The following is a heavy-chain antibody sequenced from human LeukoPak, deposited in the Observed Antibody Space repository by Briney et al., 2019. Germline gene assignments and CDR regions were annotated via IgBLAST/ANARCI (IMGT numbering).Heavy chain of an antibody. CDR2: ITSDGSGT. J-gene: IGHJ4*02. CDR1: GFTFNNYF. Sequence: GGSLRLSCAASGFTFNNYFMHWVRQAPGRGLVWVSRITSDGSGTNYADSVKGRFTISRDNAKNTLYLQMNSLRVEDTAVYYCVNLGYCTTSSCQPWGQGTLVTVSS. D-gene: IGHD2-2*01. CDR3: VNLGYCTTSSCQP. V-gene: IGHV3-74*01.